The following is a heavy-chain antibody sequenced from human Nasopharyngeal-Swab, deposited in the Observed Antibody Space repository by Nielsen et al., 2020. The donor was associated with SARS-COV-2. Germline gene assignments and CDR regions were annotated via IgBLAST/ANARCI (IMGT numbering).Heavy chain of an antibody. CDR2: INHSGST. CDR3: ARELRYFDWSYYYYYMDV. V-gene: IGHV4-34*01. J-gene: IGHJ6*03. CDR1: GGSFSGYY. Sequence: SETLSLTYAVYGGSFSGYYWSWIRQPPGKGLEWIGEINHSGSTNYNPSPKSRVTIPVDTSKNQFSLKLSSGTAADTAVYYCARELRYFDWSYYYYYMDVWGKGTTVTVSS. D-gene: IGHD3-9*01.